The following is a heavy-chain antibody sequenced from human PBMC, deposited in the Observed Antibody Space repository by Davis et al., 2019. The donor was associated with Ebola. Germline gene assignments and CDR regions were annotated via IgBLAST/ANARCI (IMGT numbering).Heavy chain of an antibody. CDR1: GGSFSGYY. CDR3: AGDRGSTDNWFDP. D-gene: IGHD4-17*01. Sequence: PSETLSLTCAVYGGSFSGYYWSWIRQPPGKGLEWIGEINHSGSTNYNPSLKSRVTISVDTSKNQFSLKLTSLTAADTAVYYCAGDRGSTDNWFDPWGQGTLVTVSS. CDR2: INHSGST. V-gene: IGHV4-34*01. J-gene: IGHJ5*02.